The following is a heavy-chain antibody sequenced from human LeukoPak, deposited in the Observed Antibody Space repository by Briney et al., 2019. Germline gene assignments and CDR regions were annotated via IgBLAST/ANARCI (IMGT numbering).Heavy chain of an antibody. J-gene: IGHJ4*02. D-gene: IGHD3-9*01. CDR2: IYPGDSDT. CDR1: GYSFTSYW. CDR3: ARANFDWLSYFDY. V-gene: IGHV5-51*01. Sequence: GESLKISCKGSGYSFTSYWIGWVRQMPGKGLEWMGIIYPGDSDTRYSPSFQGQVTISADKSISTAYLQWSSLKASGTAMYYCARANFDWLSYFDYWGQGTLVTVSS.